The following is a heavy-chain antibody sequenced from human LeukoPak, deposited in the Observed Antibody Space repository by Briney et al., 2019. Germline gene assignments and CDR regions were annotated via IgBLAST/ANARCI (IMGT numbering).Heavy chain of an antibody. V-gene: IGHV3-23*01. CDR2: ISGSGGRT. Sequence: GGSLRLSCAASGFTFNNYAMNWVRRAPGKGLEWASGISGSGGRTYYADSVKGRFTISRDNSKNTLYLQMNSLRAEDTAVYYCAKESSSNSRAGYGMDVWGQGTTVTVSS. J-gene: IGHJ6*02. CDR3: AKESSSNSRAGYGMDV. D-gene: IGHD6-13*01. CDR1: GFTFNNYA.